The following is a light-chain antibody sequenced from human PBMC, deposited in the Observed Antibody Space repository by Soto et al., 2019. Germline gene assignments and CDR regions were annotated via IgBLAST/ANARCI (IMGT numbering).Light chain of an antibody. CDR3: QQYSNWPPAIT. V-gene: IGKV3-15*01. CDR1: ETVSTN. CDR2: GSS. J-gene: IGKJ5*01. Sequence: IVLTQYPATLSVSPGERSTLSCGSTETVSTNLAWFQRKAGQPPRLLIYGSSTRATGVPDGFSGSGSGTEFALIISSLQSEDVAVYYCQQYSNWPPAITFGQGTRLEIK.